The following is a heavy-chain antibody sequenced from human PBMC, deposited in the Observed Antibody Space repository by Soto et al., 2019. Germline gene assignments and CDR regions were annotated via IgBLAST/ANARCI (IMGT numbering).Heavy chain of an antibody. CDR3: ARGAGIVLVPDAIFDS. CDR2: VYNNGQT. D-gene: IGHD2-2*01. CDR1: GGSMTRSGYY. Sequence: SETLSLTCTVAGGSMTRSGYYWGWIRQPPGNELQYIGSVYNNGQTNYNSSLKSRVTMTLDRFENQFSLQLTSVTSADTAIYYCARGAGIVLVPDAIFDSWGQGTLVTVSS. J-gene: IGHJ5*01. V-gene: IGHV4-39*07.